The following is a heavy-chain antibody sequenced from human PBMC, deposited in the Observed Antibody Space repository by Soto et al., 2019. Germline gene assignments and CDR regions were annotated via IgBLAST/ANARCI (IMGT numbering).Heavy chain of an antibody. CDR1: GYTFTSYA. D-gene: IGHD3-3*01. CDR3: ARASVRFLETSNWFDP. Sequence: ASVKVSCKASGYTFTSYAMHWVRQAPGQRLEWMGWINAGNGNTKYSQKFQGRVTITRDTSASTAYMELSSLRSEDTAVYYCARASVRFLETSNWFDPWGQGTLVTVSS. V-gene: IGHV1-3*01. CDR2: INAGNGNT. J-gene: IGHJ5*02.